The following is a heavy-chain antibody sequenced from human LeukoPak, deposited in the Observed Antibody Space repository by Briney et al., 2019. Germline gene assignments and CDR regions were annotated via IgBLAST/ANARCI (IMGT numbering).Heavy chain of an antibody. J-gene: IGHJ4*02. D-gene: IGHD6-6*01. Sequence: ASVKVSCKASGYTFTSYGISWVRQAPGQGLEWMGWISAYNGNTNYAQKLQGRVTMTTDTSTSTAYMELRSLRSDDTVVYDCARVWSSSSLLGVWGQGTLVTVSS. CDR2: ISAYNGNT. CDR1: GYTFTSYG. CDR3: ARVWSSSSLLGV. V-gene: IGHV1-18*01.